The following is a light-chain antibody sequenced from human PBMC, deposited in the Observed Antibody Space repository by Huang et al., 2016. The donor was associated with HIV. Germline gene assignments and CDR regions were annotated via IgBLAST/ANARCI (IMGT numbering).Light chain of an antibody. Sequence: EIVMTQSPATLSVSPGERATLSCRAGQSVSSNVAWYQQKPGQAPRLLIYGATTRATGIPARFSGTGSGTEFTLTISSLQSEDFAVYYCQQYNNWPRTFGQGTKVDIK. J-gene: IGKJ1*01. CDR2: GAT. CDR3: QQYNNWPRT. CDR1: QSVSSN. V-gene: IGKV3-15*01.